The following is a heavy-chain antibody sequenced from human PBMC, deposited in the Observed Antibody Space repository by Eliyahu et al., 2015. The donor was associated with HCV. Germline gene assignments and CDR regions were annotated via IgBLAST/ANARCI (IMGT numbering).Heavy chain of an antibody. Sequence: APGQGLEWMGWINPNSGGTNYAQKFQGRVTMTRDTSISTAYMELSRLRSDDTAVYYCARRLAAAGVDRVDYWGQGTLVTVSS. CDR3: ARRLAAAGVDRVDY. J-gene: IGHJ4*02. V-gene: IGHV1-2*02. D-gene: IGHD6-13*01. CDR2: INPNSGGT.